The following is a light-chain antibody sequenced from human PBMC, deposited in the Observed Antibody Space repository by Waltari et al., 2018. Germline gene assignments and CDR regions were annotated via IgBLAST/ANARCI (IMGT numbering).Light chain of an antibody. V-gene: IGLV2-14*03. CDR3: SSWTGTSTLVL. J-gene: IGLJ2*01. CDR2: DVS. CDR1: SSDIGRYNY. Sequence: QSALTQPASVSGSPGQSITISCTGTSSDIGRYNYVSWYQQHSGKAPKLLIYDVSNRPSGVSYRCSGSRSGNTASLTISGLQADDEADYFCSSWTGTSTLVLFGGGTRLTVL.